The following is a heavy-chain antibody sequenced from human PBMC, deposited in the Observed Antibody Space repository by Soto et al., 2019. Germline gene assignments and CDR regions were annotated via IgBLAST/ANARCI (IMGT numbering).Heavy chain of an antibody. CDR2: VDHRGST. CDR3: ARYEYGNSLYGVDV. D-gene: IGHD1-7*01. CDR1: GESFSGYY. V-gene: IGHV4-34*02. J-gene: IGHJ6*02. Sequence: QVHLQQRGAGLLKPSETLSLNCVVSGESFSGYYWSWIRQTPGMGLEWIGEVDHRGSTTYKTSLKNSASISIDSSKNLFSLGLTFVTAAETALYFCARYEYGNSLYGVDVWGQGTRVTVSS.